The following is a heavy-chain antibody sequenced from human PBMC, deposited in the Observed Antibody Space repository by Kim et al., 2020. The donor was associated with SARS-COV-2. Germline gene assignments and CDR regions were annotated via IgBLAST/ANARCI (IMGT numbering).Heavy chain of an antibody. Sequence: GGSLRLSCAASGFTFSSYSMNWVRQAPGKGLEWVSYISSSSSTIYYADSVKGRFTISRDNAKNSLYLQMNSLRDEDTAVYYCARGPLYYGSGNYFDYWGQGTLVTVSS. D-gene: IGHD3-10*01. V-gene: IGHV3-48*02. CDR2: ISSSSSTI. J-gene: IGHJ4*02. CDR1: GFTFSSYS. CDR3: ARGPLYYGSGNYFDY.